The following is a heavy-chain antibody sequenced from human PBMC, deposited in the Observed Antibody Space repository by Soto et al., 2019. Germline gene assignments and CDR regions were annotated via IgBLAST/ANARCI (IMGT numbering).Heavy chain of an antibody. CDR2: INAGNGNK. CDR1: GYTFTSYA. Sequence: SVKVPCQTSGYTFTSYAMHWVRQAPGQRLEWMGWINAGNGNKKYSRKFQGRVTITRDTSASTAYMELSSLTSEDTAVYYCARRDSSGWTMDYWGQGTLVTVYS. D-gene: IGHD6-19*01. V-gene: IGHV1-3*01. J-gene: IGHJ4*02. CDR3: ARRDSSGWTMDY.